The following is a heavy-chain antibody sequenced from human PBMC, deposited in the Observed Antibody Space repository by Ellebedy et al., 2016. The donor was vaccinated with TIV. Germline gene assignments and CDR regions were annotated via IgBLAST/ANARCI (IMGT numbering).Heavy chain of an antibody. D-gene: IGHD5-18*01. CDR1: GISLRCYA. CDR2: IVCSGAKK. Sequence: GESLKISCAASGISLRCYAMSWVRQAPGKGLEWVSGIVCSGAKKYADYVKGRFTITRDNSKRTVDLQMNSLRADDTAVYFCAKDRTPGDGYWVFDNWGQGTLVTVSS. V-gene: IGHV3-23*01. J-gene: IGHJ4*02. CDR3: AKDRTPGDGYWVFDN.